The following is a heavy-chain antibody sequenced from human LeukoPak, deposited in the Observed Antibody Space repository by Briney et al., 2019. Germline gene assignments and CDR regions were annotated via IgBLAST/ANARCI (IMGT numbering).Heavy chain of an antibody. CDR3: AKDVRLGVTQPYYFDY. D-gene: IGHD1-26*01. CDR2: ISGSGGST. V-gene: IGHV3-23*01. J-gene: IGHJ4*02. Sequence: GGSLRLSCVASGFTFSSNAMSWVRQTPGKGLEWVSGISGSGGSTYYADSVKGRFTISRDNANNTPNLQMNSLGAEDTALYYCAKDVRLGVTQPYYFDYWGQGALVTVSS. CDR1: GFTFSSNA.